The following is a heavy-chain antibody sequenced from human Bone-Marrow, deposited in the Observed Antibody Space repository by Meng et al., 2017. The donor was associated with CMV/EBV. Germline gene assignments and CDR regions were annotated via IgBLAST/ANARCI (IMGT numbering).Heavy chain of an antibody. Sequence: GESLKISCAASGFTFSSYSMNWVRQAPGKGLEWVAVISYDGSNKYYADSVKGRFTISRDNSKNTLYLQMNSLRAEDTAVYYCARSTPYYYGMDVWGQGTTVTVSS. CDR1: GFTFSSYS. CDR2: ISYDGSNK. CDR3: ARSTPYYYGMDV. J-gene: IGHJ6*02. V-gene: IGHV3-30*03.